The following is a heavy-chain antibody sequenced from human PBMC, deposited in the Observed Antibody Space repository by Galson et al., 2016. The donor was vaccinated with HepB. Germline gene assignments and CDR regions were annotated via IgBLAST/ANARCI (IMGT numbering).Heavy chain of an antibody. V-gene: IGHV1-3*01. CDR3: ARDPPRYCSGGSCNYYYDMDV. CDR1: GYTFTSYV. CDR2: IDAGNGNT. J-gene: IGHJ6*02. Sequence: SVKVSCKASGYTFTSYVMHWVRQAPGQRLEWMGWIDAGNGNTKYSQKFQGRVTITRDTSATTAYMELSSLKSEDTAVYHCARDPPRYCSGGSCNYYYDMDVWGQGTSVTVSS. D-gene: IGHD2-15*01.